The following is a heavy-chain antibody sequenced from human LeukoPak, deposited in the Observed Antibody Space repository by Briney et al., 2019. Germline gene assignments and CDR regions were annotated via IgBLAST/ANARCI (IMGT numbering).Heavy chain of an antibody. Sequence: ASVKVSCKASGYTFTSYGISWVRQAPGQGLEWMGWISAYNGNTNYAQKLQGRVTMTTDTSTSTAYMELRSLRSDDTAVYYCARHRTYYYGSGSYSRYYYYYMDVWGKGTTVTISS. V-gene: IGHV1-18*01. J-gene: IGHJ6*03. CDR2: ISAYNGNT. CDR1: GYTFTSYG. CDR3: ARHRTYYYGSGSYSRYYYYYMDV. D-gene: IGHD3-10*01.